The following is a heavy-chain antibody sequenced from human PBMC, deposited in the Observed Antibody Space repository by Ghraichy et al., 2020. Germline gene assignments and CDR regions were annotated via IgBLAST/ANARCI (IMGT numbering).Heavy chain of an antibody. J-gene: IGHJ4*02. V-gene: IGHV1-2*06. CDR2: INPNSGGT. CDR1: GYTFTGYY. CDR3: ATFDYYDILTGYSYYFDY. D-gene: IGHD3-9*01. Sequence: ASVKVSCKASGYTFTGYYMHWVRQAPGQGLEWMGRINPNSGGTNYAQKFQGRVTMTRDTSISTAYMELSRLRSDDTAVYYCATFDYYDILTGYSYYFDYWGQGTLVTVSS.